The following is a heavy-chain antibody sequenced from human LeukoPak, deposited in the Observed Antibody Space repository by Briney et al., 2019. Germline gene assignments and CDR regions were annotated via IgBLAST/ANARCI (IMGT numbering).Heavy chain of an antibody. D-gene: IGHD2-2*01. CDR1: GFTFSSYA. V-gene: IGHV3-23*01. CDR2: ISGSGGST. Sequence: GGSLRLSCAASGFTFSSYATSWVRQAPGKGLEWVSAISGSGGSTYYADSMKGRFTISRDNSKNTLYLQMNSLRAEDTAVYYCAKAAYCSSTSCSDEYYYYYYGMDVWGQGTTVTASS. CDR3: AKAAYCSSTSCSDEYYYYYYGMDV. J-gene: IGHJ6*02.